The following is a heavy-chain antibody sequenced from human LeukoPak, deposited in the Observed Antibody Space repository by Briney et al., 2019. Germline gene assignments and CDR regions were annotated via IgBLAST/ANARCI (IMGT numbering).Heavy chain of an antibody. Sequence: TSETLSLTCTVSGGSISSYYWSWIRQPAGKGLEWIGRIYTSGSTNYNPSLKSRVTTSVDTSKNQFSLKLSSVTAADTAVYYCARVVVVPAAMGDYYYYYMDVWGKGITVTISS. V-gene: IGHV4-4*07. CDR1: GGSISSYY. D-gene: IGHD2-2*01. CDR2: IYTSGST. CDR3: ARVVVVPAAMGDYYYYYMDV. J-gene: IGHJ6*03.